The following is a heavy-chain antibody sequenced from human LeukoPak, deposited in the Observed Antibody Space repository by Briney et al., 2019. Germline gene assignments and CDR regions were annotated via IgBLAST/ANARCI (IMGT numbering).Heavy chain of an antibody. J-gene: IGHJ6*03. D-gene: IGHD6-13*01. CDR1: GFTFSSYA. CDR3: ARHYSNYVNVRLGIAAAGTHYMDV. Sequence: GGSLRLSCAASGFTFSSYAMSWVRQAPGKGLEWVSAISGSGGSTYYADSVKGRFTISRDNSKNTLYLQMNSLRAEDTAVYYCARHYSNYVNVRLGIAAAGTHYMDVWGKGTTVTVSS. CDR2: ISGSGGST. V-gene: IGHV3-23*01.